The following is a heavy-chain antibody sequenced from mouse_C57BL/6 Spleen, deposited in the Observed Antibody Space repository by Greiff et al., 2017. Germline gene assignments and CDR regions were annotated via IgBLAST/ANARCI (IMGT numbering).Heavy chain of an antibody. Sequence: DVHLVESGPGLVKPSQSLSLTCSVTGYSITSCYYWNWIRQFPGNKLEWMGYISYDGSNNYNPSLNNRISITRDTSKNKFFLKVNAVTTEDTATYYCARANCGDYFDYWGQGTTLTVSS. CDR2: ISYDGSN. CDR1: GYSITSCYY. J-gene: IGHJ2*01. D-gene: IGHD4-1*01. CDR3: ARANCGDYFDY. V-gene: IGHV3-6*01.